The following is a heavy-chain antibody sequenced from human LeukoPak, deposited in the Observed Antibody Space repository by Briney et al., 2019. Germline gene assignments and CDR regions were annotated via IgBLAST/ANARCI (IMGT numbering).Heavy chain of an antibody. CDR3: AKDRKDSSSWYSNYYYGMDV. J-gene: IGHJ6*02. CDR2: ISYDGSNK. Sequence: PGRSLRLSCAASGFTFSSYGMHWVRQAPGKGLEWVAVISYDGSNKYYADSVKGRFTVSRDNSKNTLYLQMNSLRAEDTAAYYCAKDRKDSSSWYSNYYYGMDVWGQGTTVTVSS. V-gene: IGHV3-30*18. D-gene: IGHD6-13*01. CDR1: GFTFSSYG.